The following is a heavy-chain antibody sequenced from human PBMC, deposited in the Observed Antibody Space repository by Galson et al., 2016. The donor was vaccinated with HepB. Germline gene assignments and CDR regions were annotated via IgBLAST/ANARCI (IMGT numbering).Heavy chain of an antibody. D-gene: IGHD3-16*01. J-gene: IGHJ4*02. CDR2: ITSSGTTT. V-gene: IGHV3-48*03. CDR3: VRDLGGAFDN. CDR1: GFSFKNYA. Sequence: SLRLSCAASGFSFKNYAMTWVRQTPGEGLEWVSDITSSGTTTFYADSVKGRFTISRDTSRNTLYLRMDSLTVEDTAVYFCVRDLGGAFDNWGRGTLVTVSS.